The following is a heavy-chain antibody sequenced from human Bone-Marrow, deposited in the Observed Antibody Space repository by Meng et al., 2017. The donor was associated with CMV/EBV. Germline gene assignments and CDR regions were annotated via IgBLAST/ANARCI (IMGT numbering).Heavy chain of an antibody. CDR3: ARVGDYYDSSGYWD. V-gene: IGHV1-2*02. D-gene: IGHD3-22*01. Sequence: ASVKVSCKASGGTFSSYAISWVRQAPGQGLEWMGWINPNSGGTNYAQKFQGRVTMTRDTSISTAYMELSRLRSDDTAVYYCARVGDYYDSSGYWDWGQGTLVTVSS. J-gene: IGHJ4*02. CDR2: INPNSGGT. CDR1: GGTFSSYA.